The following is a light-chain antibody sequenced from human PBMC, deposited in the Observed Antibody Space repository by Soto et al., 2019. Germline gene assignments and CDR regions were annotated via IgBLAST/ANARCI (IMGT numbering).Light chain of an antibody. Sequence: EIVLTQSPATLFLSPGERATLSCRASQSVSSYLAWYQQKPGQAPRLLIYDASNRATGIPARFSGSGSGTDFTLTTSSLVPEDFAVYYCQQRSSWTLFAFGPGTKVDIK. V-gene: IGKV3-11*01. CDR3: QQRSSWTLFA. J-gene: IGKJ3*01. CDR1: QSVSSY. CDR2: DAS.